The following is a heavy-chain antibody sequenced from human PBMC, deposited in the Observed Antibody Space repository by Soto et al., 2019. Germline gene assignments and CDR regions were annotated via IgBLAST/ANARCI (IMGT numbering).Heavy chain of an antibody. D-gene: IGHD3-10*01. CDR3: AKDKGSGSYPPYFDY. CDR1: GFTFDDYA. J-gene: IGHJ4*02. V-gene: IGHV3-9*01. CDR2: ISWNSGSI. Sequence: GGSLRLSCAASGFTFDDYAMHWVRQAPGKGLEWVSGISWNSGSIGYADSVKGRFTISRDNAKNSLYLQMNSLRAEDTALYYCAKDKGSGSYPPYFDYWGQGTLVTVS.